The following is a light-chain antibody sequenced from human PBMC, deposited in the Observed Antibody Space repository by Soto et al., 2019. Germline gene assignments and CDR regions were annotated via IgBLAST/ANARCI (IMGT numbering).Light chain of an antibody. CDR1: QTVNSSY. CDR3: QQYGISIT. Sequence: EIVLTQSPGTLSLSPGERATLSCRASQTVNSSYLAWYQRKPGQAPRLLIYLASSRTTGIPDRVSGSGFWADLTHTIRKFEPEDVAEYYWQQYGISITFGGGTKVEIK. CDR2: LAS. J-gene: IGKJ4*01. V-gene: IGKV3-20*01.